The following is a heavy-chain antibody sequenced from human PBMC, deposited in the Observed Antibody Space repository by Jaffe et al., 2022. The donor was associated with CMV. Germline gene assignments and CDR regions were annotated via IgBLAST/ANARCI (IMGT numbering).Heavy chain of an antibody. D-gene: IGHD3-10*01. J-gene: IGHJ4*02. CDR2: IYYTGNT. V-gene: IGHV4-39*01. CDR1: GGSISNSDYY. Sequence: QLQLQESGPGLVKPSETLSLTCTVSGGSISNSDYYWGWIRQSPGKGLEWIGTIYYTGNTYYNPSLKSRVTISVDMSKNQFSLKVTSVTAADTAVYYCASRIPMVRSFFSTGIDYWGQGTLVTVSS. CDR3: ASRIPMVRSFFSTGIDY.